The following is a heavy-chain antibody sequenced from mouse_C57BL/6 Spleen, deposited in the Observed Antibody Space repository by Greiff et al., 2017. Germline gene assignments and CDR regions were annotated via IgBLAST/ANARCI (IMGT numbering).Heavy chain of an antibody. D-gene: IGHD2-5*01. Sequence: VQLQQSGAELVKPGASVKLSCKASGYTFTEYTIHWVKQRSGQGLEWIGWFYPGSGSIKYNEKFKDKATLTADKSSSTVYMELSRLTSEDAAVYSCARHEGTYYSNSYYAMDYWGQGTSVTVSS. CDR2: FYPGSGSI. CDR1: GYTFTEYT. V-gene: IGHV1-62-2*01. J-gene: IGHJ4*01. CDR3: ARHEGTYYSNSYYAMDY.